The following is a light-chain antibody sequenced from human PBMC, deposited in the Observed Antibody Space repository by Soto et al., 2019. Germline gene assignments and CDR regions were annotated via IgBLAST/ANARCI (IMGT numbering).Light chain of an antibody. CDR2: GAS. V-gene: IGKV3-15*01. CDR3: QQYNNWPLT. J-gene: IGKJ4*01. Sequence: EIVLTQSPATLSLSPGERATLSCRASQSISNNFAWYQQKPGQAPRLLIYGASTRATGIPARFSGSGSGTEFTLTISSLQSEDFAVYYCQQYNNWPLTFGGGTKVDI. CDR1: QSISNN.